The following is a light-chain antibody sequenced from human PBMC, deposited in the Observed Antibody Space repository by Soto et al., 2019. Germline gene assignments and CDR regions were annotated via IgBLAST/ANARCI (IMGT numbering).Light chain of an antibody. CDR3: SSYTSDSTLV. CDR1: SSDLGAYNY. CDR2: EVS. V-gene: IGLV2-14*01. Sequence: QSVLTQPGSVSGSPGQSITISCTGTSSDLGAYNYVSWYQQLPGKAPKLMIYEVSDRPSGVSSRFSGSKSDNTASLTISGLQTEDEADYYCSSYTSDSTLVFGTGTRSPS. J-gene: IGLJ1*01.